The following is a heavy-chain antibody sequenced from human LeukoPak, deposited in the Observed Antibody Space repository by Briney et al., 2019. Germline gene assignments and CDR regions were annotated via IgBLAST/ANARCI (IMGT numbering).Heavy chain of an antibody. J-gene: IGHJ4*02. CDR1: GFILSDHY. CDR2: ISSSGNTI. D-gene: IGHD3-10*01. V-gene: IGHV3-11*01. CDR3: ARATSIVRGVFDY. Sequence: KAGGSLRLSCVASGFILSDHYMSWIRQAPGKGLEWVSYISSSGNTIYYADSVEGRFTISRDNAKNSLSLQMNSLRAEGTAVYYCARATSIVRGVFDYWGQGTLVTVSS.